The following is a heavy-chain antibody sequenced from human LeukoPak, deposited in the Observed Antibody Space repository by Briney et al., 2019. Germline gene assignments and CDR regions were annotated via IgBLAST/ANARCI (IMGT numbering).Heavy chain of an antibody. V-gene: IGHV1-2*04. CDR1: GYTFTDYY. J-gene: IGHJ6*02. CDR3: AREPVAGYYYYGMDV. CDR2: INPNSGGT. D-gene: IGHD6-19*01. Sequence: ASVNVSFKASGYTFTDYYMDWVRQAPGQGLEWVGWINPNSGGTNYAQKVQGWVTMTRDTSISTAYMELSRLTSDDTAVYYCAREPVAGYYYYGMDVWGQGTTVSVSS.